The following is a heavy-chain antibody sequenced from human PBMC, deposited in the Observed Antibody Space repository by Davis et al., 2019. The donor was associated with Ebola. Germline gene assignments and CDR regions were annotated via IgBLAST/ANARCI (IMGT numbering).Heavy chain of an antibody. Sequence: GESLKISCAASGFTSSSYWMIWLRQAPGKGLEWVANLKQDGSEKYSAGPVKGRFTISRDNARNSFYLQMNSLRVEDTAVYYCARDNYWKLDYWGQGILVTVSS. CDR3: ARDNYWKLDY. V-gene: IGHV3-7*01. CDR2: LKQDGSEK. D-gene: IGHD4-11*01. CDR1: GFTSSSYW. J-gene: IGHJ4*02.